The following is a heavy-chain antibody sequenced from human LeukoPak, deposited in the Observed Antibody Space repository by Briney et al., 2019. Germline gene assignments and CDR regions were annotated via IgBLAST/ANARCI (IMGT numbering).Heavy chain of an antibody. CDR1: GFTSSSYG. Sequence: HPGGSLRLSCAASGFTSSSYGMHWVRQAPGKGLEWVAVIWYDGSNKYYADSVKGRFTISRDKSKNTLELQMNSLRAEDTAVYYCARQYDILTGYYRTSYFDYWGQGTLVTVSS. V-gene: IGHV3-33*01. D-gene: IGHD3-9*01. CDR3: ARQYDILTGYYRTSYFDY. CDR2: IWYDGSNK. J-gene: IGHJ4*02.